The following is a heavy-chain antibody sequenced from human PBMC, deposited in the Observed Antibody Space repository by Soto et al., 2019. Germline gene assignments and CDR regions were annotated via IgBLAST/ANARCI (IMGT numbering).Heavy chain of an antibody. J-gene: IGHJ6*02. D-gene: IGHD3-3*01. CDR2: INPSGGST. V-gene: IGHV1-46*01. Sequence: ASVNVSCKSSGYTFTSYYIHWVRQAPGQGLEWMGIINPSGGSTSYAQKFQGRVTMTRDTSTSTVYMELSSLRSGDTAVYYCARTIARYYYYGMDVWGQGTTVTVSS. CDR3: ARTIARYYYYGMDV. CDR1: GYTFTSYY.